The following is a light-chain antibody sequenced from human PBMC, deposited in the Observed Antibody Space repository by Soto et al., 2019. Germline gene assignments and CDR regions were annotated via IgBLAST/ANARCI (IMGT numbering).Light chain of an antibody. CDR1: QSVSSY. J-gene: IGKJ1*01. CDR3: QQRRYWPVT. V-gene: IGKV3-11*01. CDR2: DAS. Sequence: EIVLTQSPAILSMSPGERATLSCRASQSVSSYFAWYQQKPGQAPRLLIYDASNRATGVPARFSGSGSVTDFTLTISSLEPEDFAVYYCQQRRYWPVTFGQGTTVEIK.